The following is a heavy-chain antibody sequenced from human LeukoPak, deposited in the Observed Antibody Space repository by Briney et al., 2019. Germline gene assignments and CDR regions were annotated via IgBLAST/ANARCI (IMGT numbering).Heavy chain of an antibody. D-gene: IGHD1-26*01. J-gene: IGHJ4*02. V-gene: IGHV1-69-2*01. Sequence: ASVKISFKVSGYTFTDYYMHWVQQAPGKGLEWMGLVDPEDGETIYAEKFQGRVTITADTSTDTAYMELSSLRSEDTAVYYCATSTVGASVIFDYWGQGTLVTVSS. CDR3: ATSTVGASVIFDY. CDR1: GYTFTDYY. CDR2: VDPEDGET.